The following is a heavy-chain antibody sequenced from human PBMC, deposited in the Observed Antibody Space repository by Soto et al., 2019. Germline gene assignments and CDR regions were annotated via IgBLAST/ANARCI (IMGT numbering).Heavy chain of an antibody. D-gene: IGHD6-19*01. CDR1: GFPFNNYY. Sequence: GGSLRLSCAASGFPFNNYYMTWVRQASGKGLEWVASIKEDGNERYYVNSVKGRFTISRDNDKNSLSLQMNSLRAEDTAVYYCTRGAGGWNYYYAMDVWGPGATVTVSS. J-gene: IGHJ6*02. CDR2: IKEDGNER. CDR3: TRGAGGWNYYYAMDV. V-gene: IGHV3-7*03.